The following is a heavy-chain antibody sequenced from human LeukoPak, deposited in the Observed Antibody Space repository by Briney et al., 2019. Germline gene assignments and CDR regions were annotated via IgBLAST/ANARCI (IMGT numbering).Heavy chain of an antibody. D-gene: IGHD3-9*01. CDR1: GFTFSSYS. J-gene: IGHJ3*02. CDR3: ARDPPPNYDILTGYDAFDI. CDR2: ISSSSSYI. V-gene: IGHV3-21*01. Sequence: GGSLRLSCAASGFTFSSYSMNWVGQAPGKGLEWVSSISSSSSYIYYADSVKGRFTISRDNAKNSLYLQMNSLRAEDTAVYYCARDPPPNYDILTGYDAFDIWGQGTMVTVSS.